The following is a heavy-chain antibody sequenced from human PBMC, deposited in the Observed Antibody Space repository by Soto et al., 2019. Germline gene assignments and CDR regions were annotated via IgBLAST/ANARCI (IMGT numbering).Heavy chain of an antibody. CDR1: GFTFSSHS. Sequence: PGGSLRLSCAASGFTFSSHSMGWLRQAPGTGLEWVANIKSDGSETYYVDSVKGRFTISRDNAKNLLYLQMNSLRAEDTAIYYCAREMIRGVIITFLFDYWGQGTPVTVSS. CDR3: AREMIRGVIITFLFDY. V-gene: IGHV3-7*01. J-gene: IGHJ4*02. D-gene: IGHD3-10*01. CDR2: IKSDGSET.